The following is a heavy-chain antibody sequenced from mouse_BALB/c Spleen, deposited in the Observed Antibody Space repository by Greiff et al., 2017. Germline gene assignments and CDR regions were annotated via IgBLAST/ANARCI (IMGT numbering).Heavy chain of an antibody. D-gene: IGHD3-1*01. V-gene: IGHV2-9*02. J-gene: IGHJ2*01. CDR3: ARDSSGYAYYFDY. Sequence: QVQLKESGPGLVAPSQSLSITCTVSGFSLTSYGVHWVRQPPGKGLEWLGVIWAGGSTNYNSALMSRLSLSKDNSKSQVFLKMNSLQTDDTAMYYCARDSSGYAYYFDYWGQGTTLTVSS. CDR2: IWAGGST. CDR1: GFSLTSYG.